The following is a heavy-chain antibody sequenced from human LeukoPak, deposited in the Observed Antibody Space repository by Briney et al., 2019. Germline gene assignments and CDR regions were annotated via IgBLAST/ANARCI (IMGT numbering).Heavy chain of an antibody. CDR1: GYTFTSYY. J-gene: IGHJ4*02. V-gene: IGHV1-46*01. CDR3: ARGITDYYDSSGYPHYFDY. D-gene: IGHD3-22*01. CDR2: INPSGGST. Sequence: ASVKVSCKASGYTFTSYYMHWVRQAPGQGLEWMGIINPSGGSTSYAQKFQGRVTMTRNTSISTAYMELSSLRSEDTAVYYCARGITDYYDSSGYPHYFDYWGQGTLVTVSS.